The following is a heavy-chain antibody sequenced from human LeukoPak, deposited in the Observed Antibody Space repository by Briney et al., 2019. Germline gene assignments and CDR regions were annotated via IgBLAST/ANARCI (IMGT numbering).Heavy chain of an antibody. CDR1: GYTFTNYG. J-gene: IGHJ6*02. CDR3: ARSSSGYNYRYNYGMDV. V-gene: IGHV1-18*01. Sequence: GASVKVSCKASGYTFTNYGLFWVRQGPGQGLEWMGWISANTGNTKCLQNFKGRVTMTTDTATSTAYMELRNLSSVDTAVYYCARSSSGYNYRYNYGMDVWGQGTTVIVSS. D-gene: IGHD5-12*01. CDR2: ISANTGNT.